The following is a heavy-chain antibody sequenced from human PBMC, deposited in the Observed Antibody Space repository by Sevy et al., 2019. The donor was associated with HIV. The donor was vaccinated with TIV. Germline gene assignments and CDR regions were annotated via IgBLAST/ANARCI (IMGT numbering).Heavy chain of an antibody. Sequence: ASVKVSCKASGYIFTSYGISWVRQAPGQGLEWMGWISGYNGDTNYAQKFQGRVTMTTDTSTSTAYMELRSLRSDDTTVYYCATTKDYYESSGDPFDYWGQGTLVTVSS. J-gene: IGHJ4*02. D-gene: IGHD3-22*01. CDR3: ATTKDYYESSGDPFDY. V-gene: IGHV1-18*01. CDR1: GYIFTSYG. CDR2: ISGYNGDT.